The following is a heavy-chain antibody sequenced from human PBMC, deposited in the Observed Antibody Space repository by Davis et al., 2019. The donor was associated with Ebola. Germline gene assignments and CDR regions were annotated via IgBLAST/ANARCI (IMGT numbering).Heavy chain of an antibody. V-gene: IGHV3-7*01. D-gene: IGHD3/OR15-3a*01. J-gene: IGHJ4*02. Sequence: PGGSLRLSCTASGFTFSEFWMSWVRQAPGKGLEWVANINADGSDKYYVDSVKGRFTISRDNAKNSLFLQMNSLRAEDTAVYYCMDPDSYWGQGTLVTVSS. CDR3: MDPDSY. CDR2: INADGSDK. CDR1: GFTFSEFW.